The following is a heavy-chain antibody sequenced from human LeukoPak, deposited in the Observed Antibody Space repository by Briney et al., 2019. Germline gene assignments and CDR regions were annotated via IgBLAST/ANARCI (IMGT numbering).Heavy chain of an antibody. V-gene: IGHV3-30*02. CDR2: IRYDGSNK. D-gene: IGHD3-10*01. Sequence: GGSLRLSCAASGFTFSSYGMHWVRRAPGKGLEWVAFIRYDGSNKYYADSVKGRFTISRDNSKNTLYLQMNSLRAEDTAVYYCAKGRHYDGSGSRTDFDYWGQGTLVTVSS. CDR3: AKGRHYDGSGSRTDFDY. CDR1: GFTFSSYG. J-gene: IGHJ4*02.